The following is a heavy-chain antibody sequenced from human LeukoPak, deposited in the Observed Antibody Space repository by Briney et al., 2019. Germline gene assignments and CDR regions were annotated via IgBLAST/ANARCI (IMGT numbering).Heavy chain of an antibody. CDR3: ARRLEEGLTFDS. V-gene: IGHV1-8*01. Sequence: ASVKVSCKASGYTFTSYDINWVRQATGQGLEWMGWMNPNSGNTGYAQKFQGRVTMTRNTSISTAYMELSSLRSEDTAVYYCARRLEEGLTFDSWGQGTLVTVSS. J-gene: IGHJ4*02. CDR2: MNPNSGNT. D-gene: IGHD6-25*01. CDR1: GYTFTSYD.